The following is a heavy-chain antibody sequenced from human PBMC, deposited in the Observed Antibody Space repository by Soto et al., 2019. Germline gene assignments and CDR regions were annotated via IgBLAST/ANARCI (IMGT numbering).Heavy chain of an antibody. CDR2: IYYSGST. J-gene: IGHJ4*02. V-gene: IGHV4-59*01. CDR3: ARVALENYDYVWGSYRHFDY. D-gene: IGHD3-16*02. CDR1: GGSISSYY. Sequence: SETLSLTCTVSGGSISSYYWSWIRQPPGKGLEWIGYIYYSGSTNYNPSLKSRVTISVDTSKNQFSLKLSSVTAADTAVYYCARVALENYDYVWGSYRHFDYWGQGTLVTVSS.